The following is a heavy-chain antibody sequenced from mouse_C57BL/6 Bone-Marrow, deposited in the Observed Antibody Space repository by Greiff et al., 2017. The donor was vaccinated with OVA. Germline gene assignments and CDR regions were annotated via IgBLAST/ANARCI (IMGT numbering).Heavy chain of an antibody. J-gene: IGHJ1*03. CDR3: VRPMVTPWYFDV. CDR2: IRSKSSNYAT. Sequence: EVQLVESGGGLVQPPGSLKLSCAASGFTFNTYAMHWVRQAPGKGLEWVARIRSKSSNYATYYADSVKDRFTISRDDSQSMLYLQMDNLKTEDTAMYYCVRPMVTPWYFDVWGTGTMVTVPS. CDR1: GFTFNTYA. D-gene: IGHD2-2*01. V-gene: IGHV10-3*01.